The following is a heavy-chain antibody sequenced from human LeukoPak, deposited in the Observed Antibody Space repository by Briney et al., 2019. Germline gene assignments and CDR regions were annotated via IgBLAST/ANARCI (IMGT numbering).Heavy chain of an antibody. CDR3: ARGEELYYDFWSGYTSSWFDP. D-gene: IGHD3-3*01. CDR2: ISYDGSNK. V-gene: IGHV3-30*03. Sequence: GGSLRLSCAASGFTFSSYGMHWVRQAPGKGLGWVAVISYDGSNKYYADSVKGRFTISRDNSKNTLYLQMNSLRDEDTAVYYCARGEELYYDFWSGYTSSWFDPWGQGTLVTVSS. CDR1: GFTFSSYG. J-gene: IGHJ5*02.